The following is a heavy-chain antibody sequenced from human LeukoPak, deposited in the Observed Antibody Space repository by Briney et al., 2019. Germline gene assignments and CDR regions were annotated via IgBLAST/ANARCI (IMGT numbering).Heavy chain of an antibody. Sequence: GESLKISCKGSGYTFTTYWIAWVRQMPGQGLEWMGIIYPGDSDTRYSPSFQGQVTNSADKSINTAYLQWNSLKASDTAMYYCARRRTSGYYDYWGQGTLATVSS. CDR2: IYPGDSDT. J-gene: IGHJ4*02. D-gene: IGHD3-22*01. CDR3: ARRRTSGYYDY. V-gene: IGHV5-51*01. CDR1: GYTFTTYW.